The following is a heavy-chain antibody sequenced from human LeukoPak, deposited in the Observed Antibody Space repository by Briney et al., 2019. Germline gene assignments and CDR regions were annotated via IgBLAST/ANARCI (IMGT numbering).Heavy chain of an antibody. J-gene: IGHJ4*02. CDR1: GFALSSCG. CDR2: VSPDGSST. D-gene: IGHD4-17*01. Sequence: GGSLRLSCAASGFALSSCGMHWVRQAPGKGLVWVSRVSPDGSSTNYADSVRGRFTISRDNAKNTLYLQMHSLTAEDTAVYYCARGCYGEYVCLDNWGQGALVTVSS. CDR3: ARGCYGEYVCLDN. V-gene: IGHV3-74*01.